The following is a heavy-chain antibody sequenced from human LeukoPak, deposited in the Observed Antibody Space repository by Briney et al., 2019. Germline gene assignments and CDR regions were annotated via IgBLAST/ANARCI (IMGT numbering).Heavy chain of an antibody. CDR2: ISSSSSTI. Sequence: QSSETLSLTCTVSDDSITMYYWTWIRQPPGKGLEWVSYISSSSSTIYYADSVKGRFTISRDNAKNSLYLQMNSLRAEDTAVYYCARDQTPYYWAQGTLVTVSS. J-gene: IGHJ4*02. CDR3: ARDQTPYY. CDR1: DDSITMYY. V-gene: IGHV3-48*04.